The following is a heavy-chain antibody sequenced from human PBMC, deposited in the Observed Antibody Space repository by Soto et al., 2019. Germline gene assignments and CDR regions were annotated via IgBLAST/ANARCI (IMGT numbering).Heavy chain of an antibody. CDR2: ISYDGSNK. J-gene: IGHJ4*02. CDR3: AKVAPSWVDTAMPGDY. V-gene: IGHV3-30*18. CDR1: GFTFSSYG. Sequence: QVQLVESGGGVVQPGRSLRLSCAASGFTFSSYGMHWVRQAPGKGLEWVAVISYDGSNKYYADSVKGRFTISRDNSKNTLYLQMNSLRAEDTAVYYCAKVAPSWVDTAMPGDYWGQGTLVTVSS. D-gene: IGHD5-18*01.